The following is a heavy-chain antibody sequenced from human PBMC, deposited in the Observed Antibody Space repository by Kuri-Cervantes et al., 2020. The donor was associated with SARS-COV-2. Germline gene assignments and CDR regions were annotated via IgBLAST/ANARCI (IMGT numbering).Heavy chain of an antibody. CDR2: INHSGST. J-gene: IGHJ4*02. CDR3: ARVKSVVTPDIDY. V-gene: IGHV4-34*01. D-gene: IGHD4-23*01. CDR1: GGSFSGYY. Sequence: ESLKISCAVYGGSFSGYYWSWIRQPPGKGLEWIGEINHSGSTNYNPSLKSRVTISVDTSKNQFSLKLSSVTAADTAVYYCARVKSVVTPDIDYWGQGTLVTRLL.